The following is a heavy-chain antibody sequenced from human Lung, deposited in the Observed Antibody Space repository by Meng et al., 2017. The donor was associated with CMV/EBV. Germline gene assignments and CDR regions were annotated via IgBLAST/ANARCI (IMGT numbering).Heavy chain of an antibody. CDR3: AKDGDFGSGSLRLGYFDL. CDR2: ISAPGDNT. Sequence: TFARYAMSWVRQAPGQGLEWVSDISAPGDNTFYTDSVQGRFTISRDNTKNTLYLQMNSLRAEDTALYYCAKDGDFGSGSLRLGYFDLWGRGTLVTVSS. CDR1: TFARYA. D-gene: IGHD3-10*01. V-gene: IGHV3-23*01. J-gene: IGHJ2*01.